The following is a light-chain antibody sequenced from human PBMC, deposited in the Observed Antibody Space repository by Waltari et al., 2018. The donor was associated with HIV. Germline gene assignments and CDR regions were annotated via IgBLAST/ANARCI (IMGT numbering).Light chain of an antibody. CDR2: DGR. J-gene: IGLJ2*01. CDR3: QVWYVITNHLI. CDR1: NIAATKS. V-gene: IGLV3-21*02. Sequence: SYVLTQPPSVSVAPGQTARITCGGNNIAATKSVHWYRLNPGQAPVVVIYDGRDRPSGSPDRFAGSSSGDTATLTISRAEAGDEADYYCQVWYVITNHLIFGGGTKLTVL.